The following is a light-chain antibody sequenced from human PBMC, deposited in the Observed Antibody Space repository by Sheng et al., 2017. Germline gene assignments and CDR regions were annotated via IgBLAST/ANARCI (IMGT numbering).Light chain of an antibody. Sequence: ETVMTQSPATLSVSPGERATLSCKASQSVNSNLVWFQLKPGQAPRLLFSVASTRAPGVPARFSASGSGTEFTLTISSLQSEDFATYYCQQYYSFPYTFGQGTKLEIK. CDR1: QSVNSN. CDR2: VAS. J-gene: IGKJ2*01. CDR3: QQYYSFPYT. V-gene: IGKV3D-15*01.